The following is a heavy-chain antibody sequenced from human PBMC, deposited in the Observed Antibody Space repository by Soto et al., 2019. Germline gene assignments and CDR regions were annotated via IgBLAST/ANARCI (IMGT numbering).Heavy chain of an antibody. D-gene: IGHD3-9*01. CDR3: ATRHYNTYDPPEFDY. J-gene: IGHJ4*02. Sequence: PGGSLRLSCAASGFTFSSYGMHWVRQAPGKGLEWVAVISYDGSNKYYANSVKGRFTISRDNAKNSLYLQMNSLRGEDTAVYYCATRHYNTYDPPEFDYWGQGILVTVSS. V-gene: IGHV3-30*03. CDR2: ISYDGSNK. CDR1: GFTFSSYG.